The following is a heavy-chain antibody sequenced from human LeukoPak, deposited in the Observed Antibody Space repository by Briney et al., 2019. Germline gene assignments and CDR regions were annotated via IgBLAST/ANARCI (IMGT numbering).Heavy chain of an antibody. Sequence: GGSLRLSCAASGFTFSGYAMSWVRQAPGTGLEWVSVISGSGISTYNADSVKGRFTISRDNSKNTLYLQMNSLRAEDTAVYYCAKADYYDSNTYRAQFIQHWGQGTLVTVSS. V-gene: IGHV3-23*01. D-gene: IGHD3-22*01. CDR3: AKADYYDSNTYRAQFIQH. J-gene: IGHJ1*01. CDR2: ISGSGIST. CDR1: GFTFSGYA.